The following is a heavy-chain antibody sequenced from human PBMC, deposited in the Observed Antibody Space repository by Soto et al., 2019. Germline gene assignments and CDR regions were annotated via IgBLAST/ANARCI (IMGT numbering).Heavy chain of an antibody. J-gene: IGHJ6*02. CDR1: GGTFSSYA. D-gene: IGHD5-18*01. Sequence: SVKVSCKASGGTFSSYAISWVRQAPGQGLEWMGGVIPIFGTANYAQKFQGRVTITADESTSTAYMELSSLRSEDTAVYYCASGPEYSYGFLVWYYYYGMDVWGRGTTVTVSS. CDR3: ASGPEYSYGFLVWYYYYGMDV. CDR2: VIPIFGTA. V-gene: IGHV1-69*13.